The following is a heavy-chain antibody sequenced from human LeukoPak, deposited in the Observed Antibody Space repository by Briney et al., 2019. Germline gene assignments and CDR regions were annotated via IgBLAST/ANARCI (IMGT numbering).Heavy chain of an antibody. CDR2: IYYTGSV. V-gene: IGHV4-31*03. Sequence: SETLSLTCTISGASISTGGFYWTWIRQPPGEGLEWIGYIYYTGSVDYNASLKSRRTISLDMCKNRFSLKLNSVTAADTAVYYCARDHSYYFGSQTSTLDVWGQGTAVTVSS. CDR1: GASISTGGFY. CDR3: ARDHSYYFGSQTSTLDV. D-gene: IGHD3-10*01. J-gene: IGHJ6*02.